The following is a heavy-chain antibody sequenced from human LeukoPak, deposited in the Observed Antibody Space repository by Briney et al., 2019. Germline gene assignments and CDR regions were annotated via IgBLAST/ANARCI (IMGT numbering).Heavy chain of an antibody. D-gene: IGHD3-22*01. Sequence: AGGSLRLSCAASGFTFDDYGMSWVRHAAGKGLEWVAVIWYDGSNKYYADSVKGRFTISRDNSRNTLYLQMNSLRAEDTAVYYCVRELPPVVQYYFDYWGPGTLVTVSS. CDR3: VRELPPVVQYYFDY. V-gene: IGHV3-33*08. J-gene: IGHJ4*02. CDR1: GFTFDDYG. CDR2: IWYDGSNK.